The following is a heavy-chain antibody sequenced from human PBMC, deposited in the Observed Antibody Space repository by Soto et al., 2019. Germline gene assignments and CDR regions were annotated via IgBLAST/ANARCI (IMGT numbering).Heavy chain of an antibody. CDR3: AKDPSRIAAAGHDY. D-gene: IGHD6-13*01. CDR2: ISYDGSNK. Sequence: PGGSLRLSCAASGFTFSSYGMHRVRQAPGKGLEWVAVISYDGSNKYYADSVKGRFTISRDNSKNTLYLQMNSLRAEDTAVYYCAKDPSRIAAAGHDYWGQGTLVTVSS. J-gene: IGHJ4*02. V-gene: IGHV3-30*18. CDR1: GFTFSSYG.